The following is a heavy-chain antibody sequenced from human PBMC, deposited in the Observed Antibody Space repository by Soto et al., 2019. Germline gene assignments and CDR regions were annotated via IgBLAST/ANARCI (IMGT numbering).Heavy chain of an antibody. CDR1: GFTFSNYA. CDR3: AKRGYCSSTSCTHYFDC. CDR2: ISKSGGST. V-gene: IGHV3-23*01. D-gene: IGHD2-2*01. J-gene: IGHJ4*02. Sequence: PGGSLRLSCAASGFTFSNYAMSWVRQAPGKGLEWVSTISKSGGSTYYVDSVQGRFTISRDNSKNTLYMQMNSLRAEDTAVYFCAKRGYCSSTSCTHYFDCWGQGT.